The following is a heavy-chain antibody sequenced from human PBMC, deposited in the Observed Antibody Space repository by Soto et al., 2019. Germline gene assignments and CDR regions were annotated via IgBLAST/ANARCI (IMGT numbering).Heavy chain of an antibody. CDR3: ARLIGNSWLDY. Sequence: PWGSLGLACAASGVTFSNYGMHWVRQAPGKGLEWVAVIWYDGSNTYYAVSLKGRLTISRDNSKNTVYLQMNSLRDEDTAVYYCARLIGNSWLDYWGQGTLVTVSS. D-gene: IGHD6-13*01. V-gene: IGHV3-33*01. J-gene: IGHJ4*02. CDR1: GVTFSNYG. CDR2: IWYDGSNT.